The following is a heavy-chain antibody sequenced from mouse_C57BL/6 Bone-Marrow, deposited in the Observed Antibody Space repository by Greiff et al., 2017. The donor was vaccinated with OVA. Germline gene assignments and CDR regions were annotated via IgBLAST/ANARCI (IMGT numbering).Heavy chain of an antibody. J-gene: IGHJ3*01. D-gene: IGHD1-1*01. V-gene: IGHV1-15*01. CDR3: TRFYYGSSYAFAY. Sequence: VKLQESGAELVRPGASVTLSCKASGYTFTDYEMHWVKQTPVHGLEWIGAIDPETGGTAYNQKFKGKAILTADKSSSTAYMELRSLTSEDSAVYYCTRFYYGSSYAFAYWGQGTLVTVSA. CDR1: GYTFTDYE. CDR2: IDPETGGT.